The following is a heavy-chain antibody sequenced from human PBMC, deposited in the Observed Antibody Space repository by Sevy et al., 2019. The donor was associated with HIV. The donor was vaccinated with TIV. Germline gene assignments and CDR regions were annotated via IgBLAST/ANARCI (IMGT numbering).Heavy chain of an antibody. V-gene: IGHV4-39*01. D-gene: IGHD1-26*01. Sequence: SDTLSLTCTVSGGSISSSSYYWGWIRQPPGKGLEWIGSIYYSGSTYYNPSLKSRVTISVDTSKNQFSLKLSSVTAADTAVYYCARRTSGSYYDYWGQGTLVTVSS. CDR2: IYYSGST. CDR3: ARRTSGSYYDY. CDR1: GGSISSSSYY. J-gene: IGHJ4*02.